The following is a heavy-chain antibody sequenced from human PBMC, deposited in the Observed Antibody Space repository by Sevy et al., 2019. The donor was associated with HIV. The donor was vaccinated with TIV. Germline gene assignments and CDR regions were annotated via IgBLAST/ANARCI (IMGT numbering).Heavy chain of an antibody. CDR3: AKERYYYDSSGWVIPAFDI. Sequence: GGSLRLSCAASGFTFSSYGMHRVRQAPSKGLEWVAVISYDGSNKYYADSVKGRFTISRDNSKNTLYLQMNSLRAEDTAVYYCAKERYYYDSSGWVIPAFDIWGQGTMVTVSS. CDR1: GFTFSSYG. CDR2: ISYDGSNK. J-gene: IGHJ3*02. V-gene: IGHV3-30*18. D-gene: IGHD3-22*01.